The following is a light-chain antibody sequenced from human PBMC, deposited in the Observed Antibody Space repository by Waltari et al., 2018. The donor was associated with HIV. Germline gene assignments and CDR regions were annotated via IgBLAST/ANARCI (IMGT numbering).Light chain of an antibody. J-gene: IGKJ4*01. V-gene: IGKV3-20*01. CDR3: QQYGSSPLT. Sequence: EIVLTQSPGTLSLTSGARATLSCRASQRVGSTYLAWYQQKPGQAPRLLMYGTSSRATGTPDRFSGSGSGTDFTLTSSRLEPEDVAVYYCQQYGSSPLTFGGGNKVEIK. CDR2: GTS. CDR1: QRVGSTY.